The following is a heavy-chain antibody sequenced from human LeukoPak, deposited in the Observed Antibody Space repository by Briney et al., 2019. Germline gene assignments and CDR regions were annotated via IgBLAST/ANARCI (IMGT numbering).Heavy chain of an antibody. J-gene: IGHJ4*02. CDR1: GFTFSDYY. Sequence: GGSLRLSCAASGFTFSDYYMSWIRQAPGKGLEWVSYISSSGSTIYYADSVKGRFTISRDNAKNSLYLQMNSLRAEDTAVYYCARSKGLTIFGVVIIEAPFDYWGQGTLVTVSS. CDR2: ISSSGSTI. V-gene: IGHV3-11*01. CDR3: ARSKGLTIFGVVIIEAPFDY. D-gene: IGHD3-3*01.